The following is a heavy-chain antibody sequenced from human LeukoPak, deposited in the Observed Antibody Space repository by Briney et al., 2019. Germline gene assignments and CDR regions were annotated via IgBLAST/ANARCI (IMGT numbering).Heavy chain of an antibody. Sequence: GGSLRLSCAVSEFSVSSNYLNWVRQAPGKGLEWVSVIYSGGATYYADSVRGRFTISRDNSKNMVSLQMTSLGAEDTAVYYCARGRFSGPDDYWGQGTLVTVSS. D-gene: IGHD6-19*01. V-gene: IGHV3-53*01. CDR2: IYSGGAT. CDR1: EFSVSSNY. J-gene: IGHJ4*02. CDR3: ARGRFSGPDDY.